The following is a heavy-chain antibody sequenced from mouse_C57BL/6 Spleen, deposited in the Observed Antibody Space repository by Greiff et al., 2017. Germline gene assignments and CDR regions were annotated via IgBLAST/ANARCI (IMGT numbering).Heavy chain of an antibody. CDR1: GFTFSDAW. CDR3: THTGTGRHFDY. J-gene: IGHJ2*01. V-gene: IGHV6-6*01. D-gene: IGHD4-1*01. Sequence: EVKVVESGGGLVQPGGSMKLSCAASGFTFSDAWMDWVRQSPEKGLEWVAEIRNKANNHATYYAESVKGRFTISRDDSKSSVYLQMNSLRAEDTGIYYCTHTGTGRHFDYWGQGTTLTVSS. CDR2: IRNKANNHAT.